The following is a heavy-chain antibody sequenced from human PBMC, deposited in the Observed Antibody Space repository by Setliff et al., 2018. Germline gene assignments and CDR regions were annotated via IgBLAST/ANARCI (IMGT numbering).Heavy chain of an antibody. V-gene: IGHV1-69*13. CDR2: IIPVFGTA. D-gene: IGHD3-22*01. CDR3: ARDIRDRYDSSGHYLSLDY. CDR1: GGTFRSDG. J-gene: IGHJ4*02. Sequence: RASVKVSCKASGGTFRSDGFSWVRQAPGQGLEWMGRIIPVFGTAKYAQKFRGRVTITADESTSTAYMELSSLRSEDTAVYYCARDIRDRYDSSGHYLSLDYWGQGSLVTVSS.